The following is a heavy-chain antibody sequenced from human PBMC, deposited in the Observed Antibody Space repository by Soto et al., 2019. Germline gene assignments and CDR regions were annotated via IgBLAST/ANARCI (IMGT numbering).Heavy chain of an antibody. Sequence: QLQLQESGPGLVKPSETLSLTCTVSGVSISNSSYYWGWIRRPPGKGMEWIWTIYYSGITYFNPSIKSRVTISVDTSKNQFSLKLTSVTAADTAVYYCARHGSNWGQGTLVTVSS. CDR3: ARHGSN. CDR1: GVSISNSSYY. J-gene: IGHJ4*02. CDR2: IYYSGIT. V-gene: IGHV4-39*01.